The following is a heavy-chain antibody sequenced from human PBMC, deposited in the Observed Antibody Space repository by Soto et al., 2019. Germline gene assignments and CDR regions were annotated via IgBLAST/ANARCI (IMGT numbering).Heavy chain of an antibody. V-gene: IGHV3-73*01. CDR1: GFTFSGSA. CDR3: TRRVGYYGSGSPAGMDV. CDR2: IRSKANSYAT. Sequence: GGSLRLSCAASGFTFSGSAMHWVRQASGKGLEWVGRIRSKANSYATAYAASVKGRFTISRDDSKNTAYLQMNSLKTEDTAVYYCTRRVGYYGSGSPAGMDVWGKGTTVTVSS. J-gene: IGHJ6*04. D-gene: IGHD3-10*01.